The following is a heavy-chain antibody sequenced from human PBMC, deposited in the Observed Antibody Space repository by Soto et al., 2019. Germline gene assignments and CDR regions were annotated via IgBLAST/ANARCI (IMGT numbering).Heavy chain of an antibody. CDR1: GFTFSSYA. J-gene: IGHJ4*02. V-gene: IGHV3-23*01. Sequence: EVQLLESGGGLVQPGGSLRLSCAASGFTFSSYAMSWVRQAPGKGLEWVSSISGSGGSTYHGDSVKGRFTISRDNSKNTLYLQMNSLRAEDTAVHYCAKGGTTFWSAYPDYWGQGTLVTVSS. D-gene: IGHD3-3*01. CDR2: ISGSGGST. CDR3: AKGGTTFWSAYPDY.